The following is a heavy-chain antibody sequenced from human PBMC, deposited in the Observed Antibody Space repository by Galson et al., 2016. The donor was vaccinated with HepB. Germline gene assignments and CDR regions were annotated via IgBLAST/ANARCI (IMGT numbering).Heavy chain of an antibody. CDR1: GSTFTNYA. Sequence: SLRLSCAASGSTFTNYAMTWVRQAPGKGLQWVSGISGSINATYYADSVKGRFIISRDDSKNTLYLQMHSLRAEDTALYYCAKLPSRYYGSGAGYGMDIWGQGTLVIVSS. CDR2: ISGSINAT. CDR3: AKLPSRYYGSGAGYGMDI. D-gene: IGHD3-10*01. J-gene: IGHJ4*02. V-gene: IGHV3-23*01.